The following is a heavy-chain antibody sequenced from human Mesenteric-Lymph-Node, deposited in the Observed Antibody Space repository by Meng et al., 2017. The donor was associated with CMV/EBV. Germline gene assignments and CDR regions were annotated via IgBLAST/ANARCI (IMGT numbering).Heavy chain of an antibody. D-gene: IGHD3-10*01. V-gene: IGHV3-7*01. CDR2: IKQDGSEK. CDR3: ARDRGAIYNFDY. J-gene: IGHJ4*02. Sequence: GGSLRLSCVASGFTFSSYWMTWVRQAPGKGLEWVANIKQDGSEKDYVDSVKGRFTISRDNAKNSLYLQMNSLRAEDTAVYYCARDRGAIYNFDYWGQGTLVTVSS. CDR1: GFTFSSYW.